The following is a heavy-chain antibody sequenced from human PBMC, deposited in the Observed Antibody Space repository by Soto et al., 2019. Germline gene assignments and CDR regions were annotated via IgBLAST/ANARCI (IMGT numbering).Heavy chain of an antibody. D-gene: IGHD3-3*01. CDR3: AKDLIAQSTPYDFWTGDCYDS. V-gene: IGHV3-23*01. Sequence: QPGGSLRLSCAASGFNFDNYVMSWVRQAPGKGLEWVSAISNSGSSTFYADSVMGRSTVSRDISKTTLYLQMNSLRDEDTAVYYCAKDLIAQSTPYDFWTGDCYDSWGPGTLVTVSS. CDR2: ISNSGSST. J-gene: IGHJ4*02. CDR1: GFNFDNYV.